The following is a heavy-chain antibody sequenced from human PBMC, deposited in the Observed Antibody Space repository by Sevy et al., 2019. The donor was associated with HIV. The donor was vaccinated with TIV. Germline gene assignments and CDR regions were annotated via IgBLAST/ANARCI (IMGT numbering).Heavy chain of an antibody. CDR1: GYTFTGDY. Sequence: ASVKVSCKASGYTFTGDYLHWVRQALGQGLEWMGRVYPNSGGTNYAQKFQGRVTMTRDTSISTAYMELNRLTSDDTAVYYCARDGGGGTTNSGMDVWGQGTTVTVSS. CDR2: VYPNSGGT. J-gene: IGHJ6*02. V-gene: IGHV1-2*06. CDR3: ARDGGGGTTNSGMDV. D-gene: IGHD1-7*01.